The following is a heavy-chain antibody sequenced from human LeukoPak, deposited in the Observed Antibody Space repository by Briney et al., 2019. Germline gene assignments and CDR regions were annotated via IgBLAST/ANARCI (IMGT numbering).Heavy chain of an antibody. J-gene: IGHJ4*02. CDR2: IRYDGSNK. V-gene: IGHV3-30*02. Sequence: GGSLRLSCAASGFTFSGYGMHWVRQAPGKGLEWVAFIRYDGSNKYYADSVKGRFTISRDNSKNTLYLQMNSLRAEDTAVYYCAKDHGWELLRLDYWGQGTLVTVSS. CDR1: GFTFSGYG. CDR3: AKDHGWELLRLDY. D-gene: IGHD1-26*01.